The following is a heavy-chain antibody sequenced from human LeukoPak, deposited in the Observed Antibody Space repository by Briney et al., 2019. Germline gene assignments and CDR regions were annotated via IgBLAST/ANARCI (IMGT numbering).Heavy chain of an antibody. V-gene: IGHV4-39*07. J-gene: IGHJ4*02. CDR3: ARDPSTATPFDY. CDR2: IYYSGST. CDR1: GGSISSSSYC. D-gene: IGHD2-15*01. Sequence: SETLSLTCTVSGGSISSSSYCWGWIRQPPGKGLEWIGSIYYSGSTYYNPSLKSRVTISVDTSKNQFSLKLSSVTAADTAVYYCARDPSTATPFDYWGQGTLVTVSS.